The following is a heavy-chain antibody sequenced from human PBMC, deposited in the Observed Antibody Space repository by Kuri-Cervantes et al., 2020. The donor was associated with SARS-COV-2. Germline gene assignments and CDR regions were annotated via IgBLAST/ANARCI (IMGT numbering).Heavy chain of an antibody. CDR3: ARDYARYTYVWGSYRHRGFDY. CDR2: INPDGSYT. J-gene: IGHJ4*02. V-gene: IGHV3-74*01. D-gene: IGHD3-16*02. CDR1: GFTFSGHW. Sequence: GGSLRLSCAASGFTFSGHWIHWVRQAPGKGLVWVSRINPDGSYTNNADSVKGRFTLSRDNSKNTLYLQMNSLRAEDTAVYYCARDYARYTYVWGSYRHRGFDYWGQGTLVTVSS.